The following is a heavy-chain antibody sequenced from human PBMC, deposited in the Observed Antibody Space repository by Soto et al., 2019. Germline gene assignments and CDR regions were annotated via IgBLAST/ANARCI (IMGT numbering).Heavy chain of an antibody. Sequence: VQLQESGPGLVRPSETLSLTCTVSGGSISSGNFYWSWIRQPPGTGLEWIGYIYFSGSTYYSPSLKSRLTISLNTSNNQFSLKLTSVTAADTAVYYCAHDSHGGNTYFDLWGQGALVTVSS. D-gene: IGHD1-26*01. CDR3: AHDSHGGNTYFDL. V-gene: IGHV4-30-4*01. CDR1: GGSISSGNFY. J-gene: IGHJ4*02. CDR2: IYFSGST.